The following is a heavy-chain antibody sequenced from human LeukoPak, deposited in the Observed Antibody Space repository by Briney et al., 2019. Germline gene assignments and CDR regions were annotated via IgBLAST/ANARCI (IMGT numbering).Heavy chain of an antibody. Sequence: SETLSLTCAVYGGSIIGYYWSWIRQTPGRGLEWVGEIHYTGATSYNPSLKSRATISTDTSKNQFSLRLSSVTAADTAVYYCARGNILTGYCFDFWGQGALVTVSS. D-gene: IGHD3-9*01. J-gene: IGHJ4*02. V-gene: IGHV4-34*01. CDR3: ARGNILTGYCFDF. CDR1: GGSIIGYY. CDR2: IHYTGAT.